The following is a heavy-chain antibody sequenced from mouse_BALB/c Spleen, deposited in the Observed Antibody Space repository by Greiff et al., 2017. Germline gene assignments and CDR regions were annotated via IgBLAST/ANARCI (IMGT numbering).Heavy chain of an antibody. CDR2: IWAGGST. CDR3: ARERYYYAMDY. Sequence: VKLEESGPGLVAPSQSLSITCTVSGFSLTSYGVHWVRQPPGKGLEWLGVIWAGGSTNYNSALMSRLSISKDNSKSQVFLKMNSLQTDDTAMYYCARERYYYAMDYWGQGTSVTVSS. CDR1: GFSLTSYG. J-gene: IGHJ4*01. V-gene: IGHV2-9*02.